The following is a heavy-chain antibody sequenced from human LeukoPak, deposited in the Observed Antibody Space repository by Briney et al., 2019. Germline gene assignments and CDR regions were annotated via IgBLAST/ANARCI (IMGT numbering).Heavy chain of an antibody. J-gene: IGHJ4*02. CDR3: ARDWGSASLDY. V-gene: IGHV1-2*06. Sequence: ASVTVSCKASGYTFTGYYMHWVRQAPGQGLEWMGRINPNSGGTNYAQKFQGRVTMTSETSISTAYRELSRLRSDDTAVYYWARDWGSASLDYWGQGTLVTVSS. CDR2: INPNSGGT. D-gene: IGHD2-15*01. CDR1: GYTFTGYY.